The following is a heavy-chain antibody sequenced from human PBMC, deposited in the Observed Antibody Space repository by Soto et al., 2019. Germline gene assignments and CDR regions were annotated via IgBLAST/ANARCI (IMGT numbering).Heavy chain of an antibody. V-gene: IGHV4-59*01. CDR3: ARMDSSLEHFGLDV. J-gene: IGHJ6*02. Sequence: SETLSLTCTVSGDSISAYYWSWIRQPPGKGLEWIGYISHSGSTNYNPSLKNRVTISVDTSKSQFSLKLSSVTAADTAVYYCARMDSSLEHFGLDVWGQGTTVTVSS. D-gene: IGHD3-22*01. CDR2: ISHSGST. CDR1: GDSISAYY.